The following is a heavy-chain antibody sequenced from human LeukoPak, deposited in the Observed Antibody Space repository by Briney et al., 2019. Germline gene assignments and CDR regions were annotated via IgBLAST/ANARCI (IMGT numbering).Heavy chain of an antibody. CDR3: ARDPYSGNYGTYYYYYMDV. D-gene: IGHD1-26*01. CDR2: INSDGSST. V-gene: IGHV3-74*01. Sequence: GGSLRLSCAASGFTFSSYWMHWVRQAPGKGLVWVSRINSDGSSTSYADSVKGRFTISRDNAKNTLYLQMNSLGPEDTAVYYCARDPYSGNYGTYYYYYMDVWGKGTTVTISS. J-gene: IGHJ6*03. CDR1: GFTFSSYW.